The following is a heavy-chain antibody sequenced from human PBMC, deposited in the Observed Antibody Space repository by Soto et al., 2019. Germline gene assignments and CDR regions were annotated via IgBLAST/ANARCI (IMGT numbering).Heavy chain of an antibody. V-gene: IGHV3-30-3*01. CDR3: VRSSGVPTPHFAY. J-gene: IGHJ4*02. Sequence: QVRLVESGGGVVQPGRSLRLSCAASGFTFNIYAMHWVRQAPGKGLEWVAVISHDGTSRYYADSVKGRVTISRDNSKSMVFVQMNSLGVEDTAVYYCVRSSGVPTPHFAYWGQGTLVTVSS. CDR1: GFTFNIYA. CDR2: ISHDGTSR. D-gene: IGHD3-10*01.